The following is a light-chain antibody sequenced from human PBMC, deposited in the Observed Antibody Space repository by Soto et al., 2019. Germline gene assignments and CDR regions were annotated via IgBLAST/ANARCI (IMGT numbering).Light chain of an antibody. Sequence: QSVLTQSPSASASLGASVKLTCTLSSGHSNYVIAWHQQQPEKGPRYLMKLNSDGSHNKGDGIPDRFSGSSSGAERYLTISSLQSEDEADYYCQTWDTGIRVFGGGTQLTVL. CDR2: LNSDGSH. J-gene: IGLJ2*01. V-gene: IGLV4-69*01. CDR1: SGHSNYV. CDR3: QTWDTGIRV.